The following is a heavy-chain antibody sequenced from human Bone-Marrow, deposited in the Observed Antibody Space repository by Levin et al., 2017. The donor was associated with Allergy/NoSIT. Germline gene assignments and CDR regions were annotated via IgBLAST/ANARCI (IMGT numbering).Heavy chain of an antibody. J-gene: IGHJ4*02. D-gene: IGHD5-12*01. CDR3: AKATLVATKGEIDY. CDR2: ISYDGSNK. Sequence: PPGGSLRLSCAASGFTFSSYGMHWVRQAPGKGLEWVAVISYDGSNKYYADSVKGRFTISRDNSKNTLYLQMNSLRAEDTAVYYCAKATLVATKGEIDYWGQGTLVTVSS. CDR1: GFTFSSYG. V-gene: IGHV3-30*18.